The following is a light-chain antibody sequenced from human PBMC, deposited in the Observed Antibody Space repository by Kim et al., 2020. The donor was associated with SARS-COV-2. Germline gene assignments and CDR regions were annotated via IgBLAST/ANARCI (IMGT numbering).Light chain of an antibody. V-gene: IGKV3-15*01. CDR3: QQDDKWPIS. Sequence: EIVLTQSPATLSVSPGERATLSCRASQSVSSNLAWYKQKPGQAPRLLIYGAPTRATGIPARFSGSGSGTEFTLTISSLQSEDFALYHWQQDDKWPISFGERTKLEI. CDR2: GAP. J-gene: IGKJ2*01. CDR1: QSVSSN.